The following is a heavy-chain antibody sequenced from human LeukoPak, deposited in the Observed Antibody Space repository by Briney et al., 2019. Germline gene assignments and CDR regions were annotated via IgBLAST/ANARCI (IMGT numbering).Heavy chain of an antibody. Sequence: GGSLRLSCAASGFTFSSYAMSWVRQAPGKGLEWVSAISGSGGSTYYADSVKGRFTISRDNSKNTLYLQMNSLRAEDTAVYYCAKDLQLGIAVAGTDYWGQGTLVTVSS. J-gene: IGHJ4*02. CDR1: GFTFSSYA. V-gene: IGHV3-23*01. CDR3: AKDLQLGIAVAGTDY. CDR2: ISGSGGST. D-gene: IGHD6-19*01.